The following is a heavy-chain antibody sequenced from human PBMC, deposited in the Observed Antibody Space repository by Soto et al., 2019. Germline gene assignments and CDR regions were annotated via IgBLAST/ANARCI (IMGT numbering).Heavy chain of an antibody. CDR1: GGSISSYY. J-gene: IGHJ4*02. CDR2: IYYSGST. Sequence: SETLSLTCTVSGGSISSYYWSWIRQPPGKGLEWIGYIYYSGSTNYNPSLKSRVTISVDTSKNQFSLKLSSVTAADTAVYYCARRRHCGGDCWYFDYWGQGTLVTVSS. CDR3: ARRRHCGGDCWYFDY. V-gene: IGHV4-59*08. D-gene: IGHD2-21*01.